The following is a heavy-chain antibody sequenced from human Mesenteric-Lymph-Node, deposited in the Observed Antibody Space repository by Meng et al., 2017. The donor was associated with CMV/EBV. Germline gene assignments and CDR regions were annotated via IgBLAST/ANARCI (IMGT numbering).Heavy chain of an antibody. V-gene: IGHV3-23*01. D-gene: IGHD2-2*01. Sequence: GGSLRLSCAASGFIFSSYAMTWVRQAPGKGLECVSGISGSGGSTYYADSVKGRFTISRDNSKNTLYLQMNTLRAEDTAVYYCAREGKVPAGPGAFDIWGQGTMVTVSS. J-gene: IGHJ3*02. CDR2: ISGSGGST. CDR3: AREGKVPAGPGAFDI. CDR1: GFIFSSYA.